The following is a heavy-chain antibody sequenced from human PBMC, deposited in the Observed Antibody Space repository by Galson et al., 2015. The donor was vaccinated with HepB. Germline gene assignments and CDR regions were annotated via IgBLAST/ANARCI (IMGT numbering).Heavy chain of an antibody. CDR2: ISSSSSTI. Sequence: SLRLSCAASGFTFSCYSMNWVRQAPGKGLEWVSYISSSSSTIYYADSVKGRFTISRDNAKNSLYLQMNSLRDEDTAVYYCAREAIAVAGRGGIDYWGQGTLVTVSS. CDR3: AREAIAVAGRGGIDY. CDR1: GFTFSCYS. D-gene: IGHD6-19*01. J-gene: IGHJ4*02. V-gene: IGHV3-48*02.